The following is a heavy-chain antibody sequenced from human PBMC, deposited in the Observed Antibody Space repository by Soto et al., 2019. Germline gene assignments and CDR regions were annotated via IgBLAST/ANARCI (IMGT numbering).Heavy chain of an antibody. CDR1: GGSISSGGYY. CDR3: ASEWNPLNWFDP. V-gene: IGHV4-30-4*01. CDR2: IYYSGST. J-gene: IGHJ5*02. Sequence: PSEILSLTCTVSGGSISSGGYYWSWIRQPPGKGLEWIGYIYYSGSTYYNPSLKSRVTISVDTSKNQFSLKLSSVTAADTAVYYCASEWNPLNWFDPWGQGTLVPVSS. D-gene: IGHD1-1*01.